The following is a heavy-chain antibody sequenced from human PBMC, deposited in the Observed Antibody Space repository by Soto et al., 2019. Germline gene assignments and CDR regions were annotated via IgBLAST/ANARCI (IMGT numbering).Heavy chain of an antibody. CDR2: LWYEGSNK. CDR1: GFTFSGSD. Sequence: RRLSCGASGFTFSGSDMHWVRQAPGKGLEWVSILWYEGSNKCYVDSVKGRLTISRDKAKDTLDVQMSSLRAEDTAVFYCAKERSSGWSFDYRGQRTLVTVSS. D-gene: IGHD6-19*01. V-gene: IGHV3-33*03. J-gene: IGHJ4*02. CDR3: AKERSSGWSFDY.